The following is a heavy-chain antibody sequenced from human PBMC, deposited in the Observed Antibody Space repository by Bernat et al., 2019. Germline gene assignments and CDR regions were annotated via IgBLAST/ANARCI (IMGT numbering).Heavy chain of an antibody. D-gene: IGHD6-19*01. CDR3: ATNSGWNHFGDH. J-gene: IGHJ5*02. CDR1: GFIFSRYG. CDR2: IWYDGSNK. Sequence: QVQLVESGGGVVQPGRSLRLSCAASGFIFSRYGMHWVRQAPGKGLEWVAVIWYDGSNKYYGDSVKGRFTISRDDSKNTLYLQMSSLRAEDTAVYYCATNSGWNHFGDHWGQGTLVSVSS. V-gene: IGHV3-33*01.